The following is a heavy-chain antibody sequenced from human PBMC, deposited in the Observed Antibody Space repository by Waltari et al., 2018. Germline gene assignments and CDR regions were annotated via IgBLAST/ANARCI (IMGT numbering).Heavy chain of an antibody. D-gene: IGHD6-19*01. CDR3: ARLRPRPGEWLGHVDY. CDR2: ISSYNGNT. V-gene: IGHV1-18*01. J-gene: IGHJ4*02. Sequence: QVQLVQSGAEVKKPGASVKVSCKASGYTFTSYGISWVRQAPGQGLEWMGWISSYNGNTNYAQKLQGRVTMTTDTSTSTAYMELRSLRSDDTAVYYCARLRPRPGEWLGHVDYWGQGTLVTVSS. CDR1: GYTFTSYG.